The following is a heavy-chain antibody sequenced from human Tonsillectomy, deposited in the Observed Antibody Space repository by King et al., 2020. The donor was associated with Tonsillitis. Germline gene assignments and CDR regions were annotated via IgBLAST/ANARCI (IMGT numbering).Heavy chain of an antibody. J-gene: IGHJ4*02. CDR3: ARGGLAAGYYFDY. CDR1: GGSFSGYY. CDR2: INHSGST. D-gene: IGHD6-25*01. Sequence: VQLQQWGAGLLKPSETLSLTCAVYGGSFSGYYWSWIRQPPGKGLEWIREINHSGSTNYNPSLKSRVTISLDTSTNQFSLNLSSVTAADTAVYYCARGGLAAGYYFDYWGQGTRVTVSS. V-gene: IGHV4-34*01.